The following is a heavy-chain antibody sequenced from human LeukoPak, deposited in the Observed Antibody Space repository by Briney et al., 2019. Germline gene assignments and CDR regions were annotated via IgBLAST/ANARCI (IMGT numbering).Heavy chain of an antibody. CDR3: AREEDSSSSCFDY. Sequence: GRSLRLSCAASGFTLSSYAMHWVRQAPGKGLEWVAVISYDGSNKYYADSVKGRFTISGDNSKNTLYLQMNSLRAEDTAVYYCAREEDSSSSCFDYWGQGTLVTVSS. CDR2: ISYDGSNK. D-gene: IGHD6-6*01. V-gene: IGHV3-30-3*01. CDR1: GFTLSSYA. J-gene: IGHJ4*02.